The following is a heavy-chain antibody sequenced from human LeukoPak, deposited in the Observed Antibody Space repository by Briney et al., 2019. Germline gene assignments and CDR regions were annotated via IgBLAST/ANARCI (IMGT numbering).Heavy chain of an antibody. J-gene: IGHJ4*02. V-gene: IGHV1-2*06. CDR3: ARDLMNAAADY. Sequence: ASVKASCKSSGYSFTDYYIYWVRQAPGQGLEWMGRVSPKTGGTNYAQQFLGRVTMTRDTSISTAYMELSRLRSDDTAMYYCARDLMNAAADYWGQGTLVTVSS. CDR1: GYSFTDYY. CDR2: VSPKTGGT. D-gene: IGHD6-13*01.